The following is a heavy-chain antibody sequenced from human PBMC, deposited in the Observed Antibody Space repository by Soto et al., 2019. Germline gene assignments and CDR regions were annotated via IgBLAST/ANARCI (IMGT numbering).Heavy chain of an antibody. D-gene: IGHD3-22*01. V-gene: IGHV3-23*01. CDR3: VKDRYYYDSSAYRSAY. Sequence: GGSLRLSCAASGFTFSSYAMSWVRQAPGKGLEWVSAISGSGGSTYYADSVKGRFTISRDNSKNTLYLQMNSLRAEDTAVYYCVKDRYYYDSSAYRSAYWGQGTLVTVSS. CDR1: GFTFSSYA. CDR2: ISGSGGST. J-gene: IGHJ4*02.